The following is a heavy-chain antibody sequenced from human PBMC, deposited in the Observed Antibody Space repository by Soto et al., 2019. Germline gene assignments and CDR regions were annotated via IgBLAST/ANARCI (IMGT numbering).Heavy chain of an antibody. Sequence: SQSLSLTCAISGDSVSSNSAAWNWIRQSPSRGLEWLGRTYYRSKWYNDYAVSVKSRITINPDTSKNQFSLQLNSVTPEDTAVYYCARDSLTMVRGVIISAYYYYGMDVWGXGTTVTVSS. CDR2: TYYRSKWYN. CDR1: GDSVSSNSAA. D-gene: IGHD3-10*01. CDR3: ARDSLTMVRGVIISAYYYYGMDV. V-gene: IGHV6-1*01. J-gene: IGHJ6*02.